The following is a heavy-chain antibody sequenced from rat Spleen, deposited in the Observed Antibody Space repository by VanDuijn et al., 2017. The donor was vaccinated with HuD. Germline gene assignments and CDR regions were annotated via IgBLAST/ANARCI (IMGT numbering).Heavy chain of an antibody. CDR3: TTVLQGRGFAY. J-gene: IGHJ3*01. Sequence: EVQLVESGGGLVQPGRSLKLSCAASGFTFSNYDMAWVRQAPKAGLEWVATISYDGGTTNYRDSVKGRFTISRDNTKSTLYLQMNSLRSEDTATYYCTTVLQGRGFAYWGQGTLVTVSS. V-gene: IGHV5-7*01. D-gene: IGHD1-1*01. CDR1: GFTFSNYD. CDR2: ISYDGGTT.